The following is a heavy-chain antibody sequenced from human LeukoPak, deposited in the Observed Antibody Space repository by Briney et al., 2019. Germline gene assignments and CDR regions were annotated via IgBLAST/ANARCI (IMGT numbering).Heavy chain of an antibody. CDR1: GGTFSSYA. Sequence: ASVKVSCKASGGTFSSYAISWVRQAPGQGLEWMGRVIPIFGIANYAQKFQGRVTITADKSTSTAYMELSSLRSEDTAVYYCARANLSRPVGHCSGGSCYSDSSWFDPWGQGTLVTVSS. V-gene: IGHV1-69*04. CDR3: ARANLSRPVGHCSGGSCYSDSSWFDP. D-gene: IGHD2-15*01. J-gene: IGHJ5*02. CDR2: VIPIFGIA.